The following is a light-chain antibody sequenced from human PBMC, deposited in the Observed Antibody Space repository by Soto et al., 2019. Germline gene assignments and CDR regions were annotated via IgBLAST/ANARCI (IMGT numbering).Light chain of an antibody. Sequence: QSVLTQPPSASGTPGQRVTISCSGRSSNIGSNYVFWYQYLPGTAPKLLIYSNNQRPSGVPDRFSGSKSGTSASLAISGLRSEDEADYYCAAWDDSLSGVVFGGGTKLTVL. J-gene: IGLJ2*01. CDR1: SSNIGSNY. V-gene: IGLV1-47*02. CDR2: SNN. CDR3: AAWDDSLSGVV.